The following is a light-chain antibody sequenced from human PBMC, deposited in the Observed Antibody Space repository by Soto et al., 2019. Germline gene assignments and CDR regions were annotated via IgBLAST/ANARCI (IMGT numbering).Light chain of an antibody. CDR3: QTWGSGIVV. CDR1: SGHSHYA. J-gene: IGLJ2*01. V-gene: IGLV4-69*01. Sequence: QLVLTQSPSASASLGASVKLTCTLSSGHSHYAIAWHQQQSEKGPRYLMKLNSDGSHSKGDGIPDRFSGSSSGAERYLTISSLQSEDEADYYCQTWGSGIVVFGGGTQLTVL. CDR2: LNSDGSH.